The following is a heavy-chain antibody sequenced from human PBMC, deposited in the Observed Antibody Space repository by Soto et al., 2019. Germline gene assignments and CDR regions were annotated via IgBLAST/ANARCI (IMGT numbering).Heavy chain of an antibody. Sequence: ASVKVSCKASGYTFTSYGISWVRQAPGQGLERMGWISAYNGNTNYAQKLQGRVTMTTDTSTSTAYMELRSLRSDDTAVYYCARDRDVVVVVAGFAMDVWGQGTTVTSP. J-gene: IGHJ6*02. D-gene: IGHD2-15*01. V-gene: IGHV1-18*01. CDR2: ISAYNGNT. CDR3: ARDRDVVVVVAGFAMDV. CDR1: GYTFTSYG.